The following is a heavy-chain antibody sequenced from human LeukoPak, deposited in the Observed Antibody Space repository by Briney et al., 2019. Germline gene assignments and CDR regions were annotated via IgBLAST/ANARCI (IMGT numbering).Heavy chain of an antibody. D-gene: IGHD3-22*01. CDR2: ISSNGGSR. CDR3: ARGAGDSSGFTVGASDI. CDR1: GFTFGSYA. Sequence: PGGSLRLSCAASGFTFGSYAMHWVRQAPGKGLEYVSAISSNGGSRYYADSVKGRFTISRDNSKNTLYLQMGSLRAEDMAVYYCARGAGDSSGFTVGASDIWGQGTMVTVSS. J-gene: IGHJ3*02. V-gene: IGHV3-64*02.